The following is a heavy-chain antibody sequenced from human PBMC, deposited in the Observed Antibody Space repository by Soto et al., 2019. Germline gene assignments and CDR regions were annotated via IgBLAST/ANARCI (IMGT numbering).Heavy chain of an antibody. D-gene: IGHD3-22*01. CDR1: GFTFSSYA. Sequence: QVQLVESGGGVVQPGRSLRLSCAASGFTFSSYAMHWVRQAPGKGLEWVAVISYDGSNKYYADSVKGRFTISRDNSKNTLYLQMNSLRAEDTAVYYCARDPGYDSSGYYYRDYWGQGTLVTVSS. V-gene: IGHV3-30-3*01. CDR3: ARDPGYDSSGYYYRDY. CDR2: ISYDGSNK. J-gene: IGHJ4*02.